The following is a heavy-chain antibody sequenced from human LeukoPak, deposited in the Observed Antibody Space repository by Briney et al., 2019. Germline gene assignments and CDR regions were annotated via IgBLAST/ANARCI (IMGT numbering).Heavy chain of an antibody. CDR2: IYYSGST. J-gene: IGHJ4*02. CDR1: GGSISSSSYY. CDR3: ATVQLWFDF. V-gene: IGHV4-39*07. D-gene: IGHD5-18*01. Sequence: PSETLSLTCTVSGGSISSSSYYWGWIRQPPGKGLEWIGSIYYSGSTYYNPSLKSRVTISVDTSKNQFSLKLSSVTAADTAVYYCATVQLWFDFWGQGTLVTVSS.